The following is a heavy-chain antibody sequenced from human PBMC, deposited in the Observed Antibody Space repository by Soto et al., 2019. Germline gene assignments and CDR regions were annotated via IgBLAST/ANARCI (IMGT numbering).Heavy chain of an antibody. CDR3: ARDIGKYQLLSSYYYYGMDV. D-gene: IGHD2-2*01. CDR1: GYTFTSYY. CDR2: INPSGGST. Sequence: ASVKVSCKASGYTFTSYYMHWVRQAPGQGLEWMGIINPSGGSTSYAQKLQGRVTMTTDTSTSTAYMELRSLRSDDTAVYYCARDIGKYQLLSSYYYYGMDVWGQGTTVTVSS. J-gene: IGHJ6*02. V-gene: IGHV1-46*01.